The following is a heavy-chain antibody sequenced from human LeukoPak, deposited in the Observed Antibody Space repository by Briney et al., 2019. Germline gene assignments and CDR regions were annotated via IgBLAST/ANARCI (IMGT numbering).Heavy chain of an antibody. V-gene: IGHV4-38-2*02. Sequence: SETLSLTCTVSGYSISSGYFWGWIRQPPGKGLEWFGGIYRNGSTYYNPSLKSRVTIAVDTSKNQFSLKLSSVTAADTAVYYCARVRYSGSDWGQGTLVTVSS. CDR3: ARVRYSGSD. CDR2: IYRNGST. J-gene: IGHJ1*01. D-gene: IGHD1-26*01. CDR1: GYSISSGYF.